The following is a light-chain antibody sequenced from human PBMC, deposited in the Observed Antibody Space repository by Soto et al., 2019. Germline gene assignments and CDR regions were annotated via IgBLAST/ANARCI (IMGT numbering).Light chain of an antibody. CDR3: SSYTVSTTRV. J-gene: IGLJ2*01. CDR1: SSDVGGYNY. V-gene: IGLV2-14*01. Sequence: QSVLTQPASVSGSPGQSITISCTGTSSDVGGYNYVSWYQQYPGKAPKLMIYEVSNRPSGVSNRFSGSKSGNTASLTISGLQAEDEADYYCSSYTVSTTRVFGGGTKLTVL. CDR2: EVS.